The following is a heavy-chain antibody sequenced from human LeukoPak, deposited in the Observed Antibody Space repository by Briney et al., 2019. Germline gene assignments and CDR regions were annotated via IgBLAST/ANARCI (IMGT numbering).Heavy chain of an antibody. CDR3: ARNIAYCSGDCYNYFDC. CDR2: IYYTGST. CDR1: GGSISGHY. J-gene: IGHJ4*02. D-gene: IGHD2-21*02. Sequence: SETLSLTCTVSGGSISGHYWTWIRQPPGKGLEWIGYIYYTGSTNYNPSLESRVTISVDTSKNQFSLKLSSVTAADTAVYYCARNIAYCSGDCYNYFDCWGQGTLVTVSS. V-gene: IGHV4-59*11.